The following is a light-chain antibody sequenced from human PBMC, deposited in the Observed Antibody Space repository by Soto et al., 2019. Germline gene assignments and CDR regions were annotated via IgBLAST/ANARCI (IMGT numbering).Light chain of an antibody. CDR2: EAS. CDR3: QQYNTYAT. CDR1: QNILKC. V-gene: IGKV1-5*03. J-gene: IGKJ1*01. Sequence: DIQMTQSPSTLSASVGDRVSITCRASQNILKCVACYQQKPGNAPSLLIYEASTLENGVPSRFSGGGSGTEFTLTIRSLQPDDFATYYRQQYNTYATFGQGTKVDIK.